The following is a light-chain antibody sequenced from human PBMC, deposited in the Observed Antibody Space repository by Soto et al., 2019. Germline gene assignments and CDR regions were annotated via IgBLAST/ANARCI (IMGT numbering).Light chain of an antibody. CDR1: QSIYKW. CDR3: QQADSFPLS. CDR2: AAS. Sequence: DIQMTQSPSSVSASIGDRVTISCRASQSIYKWLVWYQQKPGKAPKLLIYAASSLQSGVPSRFSGSRYGTDFTLTIRSLQPEDFATYYCQQADSFPLSFGGGTKVEI. V-gene: IGKV1-12*01. J-gene: IGKJ4*01.